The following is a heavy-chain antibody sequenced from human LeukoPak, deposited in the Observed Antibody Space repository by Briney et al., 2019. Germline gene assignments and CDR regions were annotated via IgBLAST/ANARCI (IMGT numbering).Heavy chain of an antibody. CDR3: SKVIVGAPYFDY. V-gene: IGHV3-23*01. Sequence: GGSLRLSCAASGFTFSSYAMTWVRQAPGKGLEWVSSISISGGSTYYADSVKGRFTISRDNSKNTLYLQMKSLRAEDTALYYCSKVIVGAPYFDYWGQGTRVTVSS. J-gene: IGHJ4*02. D-gene: IGHD3-16*01. CDR2: ISISGGST. CDR1: GFTFSSYA.